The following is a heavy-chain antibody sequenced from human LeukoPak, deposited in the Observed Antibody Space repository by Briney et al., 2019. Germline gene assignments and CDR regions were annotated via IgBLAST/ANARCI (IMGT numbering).Heavy chain of an antibody. CDR3: ARGISAGGRIYCSSTSCYTSWFDP. D-gene: IGHD2-2*02. V-gene: IGHV4-34*01. CDR2: INHSGST. Sequence: ASETLSLTCVVYGGSFSDYYWSWIRQPPGKGLEWIGEINHSGSTNYNPSLKSRVTISVDTSKNQFSLKLSSVTAADTAVYYCARGISAGGRIYCSSTSCYTSWFDPWGQGTLVTVSS. J-gene: IGHJ5*02. CDR1: GGSFSDYY.